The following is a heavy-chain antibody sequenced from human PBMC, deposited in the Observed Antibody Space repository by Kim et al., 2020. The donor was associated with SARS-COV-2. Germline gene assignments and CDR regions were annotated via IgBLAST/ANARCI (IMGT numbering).Heavy chain of an antibody. Sequence: TYYAASVKGRFTISRDNSKNTLYLQMNSLRAEDTAVYYCAKDDTYGDPDYWGQGTLVTVSS. D-gene: IGHD4-17*01. J-gene: IGHJ4*02. V-gene: IGHV3-23*01. CDR3: AKDDTYGDPDY. CDR2: T.